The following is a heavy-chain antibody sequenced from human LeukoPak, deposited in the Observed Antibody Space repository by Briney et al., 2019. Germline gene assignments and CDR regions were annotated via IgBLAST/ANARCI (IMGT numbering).Heavy chain of an antibody. D-gene: IGHD6-13*01. J-gene: IGHJ1*01. CDR1: GFTFSSYS. CDR2: ISWNSGTI. Sequence: QTGGSLRLSCAASGFTFSSYSMNWVRQAPGKGLEWVSGISWNSGTIAYTDSVKGRFTISRDNAKKSLYMQMNSLRPEDTAFYYCASSWYFQRFLHWGQGTLVTVSS. CDR3: ASSWYFQRFLH. V-gene: IGHV3-9*01.